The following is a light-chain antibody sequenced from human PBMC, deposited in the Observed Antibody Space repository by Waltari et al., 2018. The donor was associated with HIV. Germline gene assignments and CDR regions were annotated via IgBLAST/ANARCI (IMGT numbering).Light chain of an antibody. CDR3: AAWDDSLREV. V-gene: IGLV1-47*01. Sequence: QSVLTQPPSASGTPGHSVTISCSGRSSNIGSNFVYWYQQLPGAAPKLLIYRNNQRPSGVPDRLSGSKSGTSASLAISGLRSEDEADYYCAAWDDSLREVFGGGTKLTVL. CDR2: RNN. J-gene: IGLJ3*02. CDR1: SSNIGSNF.